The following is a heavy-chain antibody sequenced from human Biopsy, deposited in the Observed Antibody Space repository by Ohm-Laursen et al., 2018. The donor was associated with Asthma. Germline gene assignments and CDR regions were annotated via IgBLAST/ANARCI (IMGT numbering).Heavy chain of an antibody. D-gene: IGHD1-26*01. CDR2: ISYDGYKK. J-gene: IGHJ4*02. CDR3: PKDVFPGWEVRRGPDY. CDR1: GFTFSSYA. Sequence: SLRLSCAASGFTFSSYAMHWVRQAPGQGLELVAVISYDGYKKYYADSVKGRFTISRDNSKNTMYLEMNSLRAEDTAVYYCPKDVFPGWEVRRGPDYWGQGTLVTVSA. V-gene: IGHV3-30-3*01.